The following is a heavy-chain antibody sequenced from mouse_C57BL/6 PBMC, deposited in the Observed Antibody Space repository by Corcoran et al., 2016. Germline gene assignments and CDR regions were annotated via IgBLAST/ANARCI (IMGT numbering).Heavy chain of an antibody. Sequence: EVQLQQSGPELVKPGASVKISCKASGYTFTDYYMNWVKQSHGKSLEWIGDINPNNGGTSYNQKFKGKATLTVDKPSSTAYMELRSLTSEDSAVYYCANYYGSSYRDYAMDYWGQGTSVTVSS. CDR1: GYTFTDYY. CDR2: INPNNGGT. V-gene: IGHV1-26*01. D-gene: IGHD1-1*01. CDR3: ANYYGSSYRDYAMDY. J-gene: IGHJ4*01.